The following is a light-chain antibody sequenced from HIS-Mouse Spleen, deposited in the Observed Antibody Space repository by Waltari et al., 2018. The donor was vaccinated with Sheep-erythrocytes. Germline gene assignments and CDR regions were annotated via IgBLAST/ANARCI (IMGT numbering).Light chain of an antibody. CDR1: SSDVGGYNY. CDR2: DVS. J-gene: IGLJ1*01. Sequence: QSALTHPRSVSGSPGQSVTISCTGTSSDVGGYNYVSWYQQYPGKAPKLMIYDVSKRPSGVPDRFSGSKSGNTASLTISGLQAEDEADYYCCSYAGSYNHVFATGTKVTVL. CDR3: CSYAGSYNHV. V-gene: IGLV2-11*01.